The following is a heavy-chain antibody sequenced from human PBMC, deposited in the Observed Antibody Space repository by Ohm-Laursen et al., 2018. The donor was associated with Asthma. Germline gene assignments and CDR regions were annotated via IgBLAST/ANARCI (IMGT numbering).Heavy chain of an antibody. CDR1: GFTFSTYW. J-gene: IGHJ4*02. V-gene: IGHV3-7*01. CDR2: TNEDGSEI. D-gene: IGHD1-14*01. Sequence: SLRLSCTASGFTFSTYWTSWVRQAPGKGLEWVANTNEDGSEIYYVDSVKGRFTISRDNAKNSLYLQMNSLRVEDTAVYYCARCHKKVDHEGAYWGQGILVAVSS. CDR3: ARCHKKVDHEGAY.